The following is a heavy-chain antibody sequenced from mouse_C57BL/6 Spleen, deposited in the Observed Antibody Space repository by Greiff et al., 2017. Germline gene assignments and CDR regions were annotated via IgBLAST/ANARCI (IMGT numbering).Heavy chain of an antibody. CDR3: ARKGRGSDY. CDR1: GYTFTDYY. D-gene: IGHD3-3*01. CDR2: INPNNGGT. Sequence: EVQLQQSGPELVKPGASVKISCKASGYTFTDYYMNWVKQSHGKSLEWIGDINPNNGGTSYNQKFKGKATLTVDKSSSTAYMELRSLTSEDSAVYYCARKGRGSDYWGQGTTLTVSS. V-gene: IGHV1-26*01. J-gene: IGHJ2*01.